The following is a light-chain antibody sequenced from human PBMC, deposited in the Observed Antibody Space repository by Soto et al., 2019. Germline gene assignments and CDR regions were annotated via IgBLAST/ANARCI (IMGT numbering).Light chain of an antibody. CDR2: FAS. V-gene: IGKV1-39*01. J-gene: IGKJ2*03. CDR1: QSISTY. Sequence: DIQMTQSPSSLSASVGDSVTITCRASQSISTYLNWYQQQPGKAPKLLIYFASSLQSGVPSRFSGSGSGTDFTLTISSLLPEDSVTYYCQQSFSTLLMYSFGQGTKLEIK. CDR3: QQSFSTLLMYS.